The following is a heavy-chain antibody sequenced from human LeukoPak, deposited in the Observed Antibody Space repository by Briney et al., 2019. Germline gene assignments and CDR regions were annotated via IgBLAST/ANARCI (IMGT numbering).Heavy chain of an antibody. J-gene: IGHJ6*04. V-gene: IGHV3-21*01. CDR3: AAGGVIPQDYYYGMDV. Sequence: GGSLRLSCAASGLTFSSYSMNWVRQAPGKGLEWVSSISSSSSYIYYADSVKGRFTISRDNAKNSLYLQMNSLRAEDTAVYYCAAGGVIPQDYYYGMDVWGKGTTVTVSS. CDR1: GLTFSSYS. CDR2: ISSSSSYI. D-gene: IGHD3-16*02.